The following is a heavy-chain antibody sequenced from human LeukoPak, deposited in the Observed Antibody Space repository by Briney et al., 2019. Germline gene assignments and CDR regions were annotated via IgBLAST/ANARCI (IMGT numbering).Heavy chain of an antibody. D-gene: IGHD3-16*01. CDR2: IYPGDSDT. CDR3: ARPGQLGEYTPYHFDY. J-gene: IGHJ4*02. Sequence: GESLKISCKGSGYSFTSYWIGWVRQMPGKGLEWMGIIYPGDSDTRYSPSFQGQVTISADKSISTAYLQWSSLKASDTAMYYCARPGQLGEYTPYHFDYWRQGILVTVSS. V-gene: IGHV5-51*01. CDR1: GYSFTSYW.